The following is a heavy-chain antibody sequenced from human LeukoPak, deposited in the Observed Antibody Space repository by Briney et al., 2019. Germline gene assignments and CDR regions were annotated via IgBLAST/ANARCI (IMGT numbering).Heavy chain of an antibody. Sequence: ASVKVSCKAFGYTFTSNYMHWVRQAPGQGPEWMGVISPSGGSTTYAQKFQGRVTLTRDMSTSTDYLELSSLRSEDTAVYYCARALKGIRFLEWLLPYYWGQGTLVTVSS. CDR3: ARALKGIRFLEWLLPYY. CDR2: ISPSGGST. V-gene: IGHV1-46*01. D-gene: IGHD3-3*01. CDR1: GYTFTSNY. J-gene: IGHJ4*02.